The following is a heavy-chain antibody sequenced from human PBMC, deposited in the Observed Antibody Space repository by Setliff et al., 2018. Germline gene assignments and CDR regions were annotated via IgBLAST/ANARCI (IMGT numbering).Heavy chain of an antibody. D-gene: IGHD3-16*01. J-gene: IGHJ4*02. CDR2: ISGSAGSI. CDR3: AGDPPGPHLVYTY. CDR1: GFTFSDYA. Sequence: GGSLRLSCAASGFTFSDYAMSWVRQAPGKGLEWVSTISGSAGSIHLADSVKGRFTISRDNSKNTLYLQMNGLRAEDTAIYYCAGDPPGPHLVYTYWGQGALVTVSS. V-gene: IGHV3-23*01.